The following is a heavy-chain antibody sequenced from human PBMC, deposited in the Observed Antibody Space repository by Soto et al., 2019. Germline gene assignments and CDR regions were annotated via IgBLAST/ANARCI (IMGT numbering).Heavy chain of an antibody. Sequence: GGSLRLSCSVAGFTVSDSMSWVRQAPGKGLECVSFIHSDGSTHYTDSVRGRFTISRDNSKNTLYLQMDRLRVDDTAVYFCARDASGPFDYWGQGTLVTDSS. V-gene: IGHV3-53*01. CDR2: IHSDGST. CDR1: GFTVSDS. CDR3: ARDASGPFDY. D-gene: IGHD6-19*01. J-gene: IGHJ4*02.